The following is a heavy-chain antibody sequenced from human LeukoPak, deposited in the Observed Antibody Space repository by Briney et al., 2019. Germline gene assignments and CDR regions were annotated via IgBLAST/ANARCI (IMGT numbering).Heavy chain of an antibody. J-gene: IGHJ4*03. CDR2: INHRGDT. D-gene: IGHD1-1*01. V-gene: IGHV4-34*01. Sequence: SETLSLTCAVYGGSFSTYYWSWIRQSPGKGLEWIAEINHRGDTNYNPSVKSRVTISVDTSKNQFSLKVSSLTTADTAVYYCARGPTISETGYFDYWGQGTLVTVSS. CDR3: ARGPTISETGYFDY. CDR1: GGSFSTYY.